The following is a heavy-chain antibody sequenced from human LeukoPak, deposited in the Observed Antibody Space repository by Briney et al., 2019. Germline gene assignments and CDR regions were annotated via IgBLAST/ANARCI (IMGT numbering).Heavy chain of an antibody. CDR1: GGSISSYY. V-gene: IGHV4-4*07. CDR2: IYTNGST. D-gene: IGHD5-12*01. CDR3: VRPWGSYSGYDQYWFDP. Sequence: SETLSPTCTVSGGSISSYYWGWIRQPAGKGLEWIGLIYTNGSTNYNPSLKSRVTMSVDTSKNQFSLKLRSVTAADTAVYYCVRPWGSYSGYDQYWFDPWGQGTLVTVSS. J-gene: IGHJ5*02.